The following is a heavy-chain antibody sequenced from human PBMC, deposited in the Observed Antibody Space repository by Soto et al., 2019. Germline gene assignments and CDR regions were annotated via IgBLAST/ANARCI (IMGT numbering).Heavy chain of an antibody. CDR2: IVVGSGDT. Sequence: QMQLVQSGPEVKKPGTSVKVSCKASGFSFSDSVVQWVRQTRGQRLEWIGWIVVGSGDTNSAQKFQERVNITRDMSTRTANMEVRSPRSEDTAVYYCAAERLLYGMDVWGQGTTVIVSS. D-gene: IGHD3-3*01. CDR3: AAERLLYGMDV. J-gene: IGHJ6*02. CDR1: GFSFSDSV. V-gene: IGHV1-58*01.